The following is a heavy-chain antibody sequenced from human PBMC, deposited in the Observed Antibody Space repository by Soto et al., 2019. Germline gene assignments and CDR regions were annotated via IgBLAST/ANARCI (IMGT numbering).Heavy chain of an antibody. Sequence: EASVKVSCKASGYTFTSYYMHWVRQAPGQGLEWMGMINPSGGSKSYAQKFQGRVTMTRDTSTSTVYMELSSLRSEDTAVYYCAVGYCSSTSCYRFLGYYGMDVWGQGTTVTVSS. J-gene: IGHJ6*02. V-gene: IGHV1-46*01. CDR1: GYTFTSYY. D-gene: IGHD2-2*01. CDR2: INPSGGSK. CDR3: AVGYCSSTSCYRFLGYYGMDV.